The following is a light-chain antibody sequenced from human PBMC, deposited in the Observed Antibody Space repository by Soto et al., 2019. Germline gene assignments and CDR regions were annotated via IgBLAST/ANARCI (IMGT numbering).Light chain of an antibody. Sequence: QSALTQPASVSGSPGQSITISCTGTSSDFGSYNSVSWYQQHPGKAPKLMIYDVSYRPSGVSNRFSGSKSGNTASLTISGLQPEDEADYYCSSYTSITPVLFGGGTKLTVL. CDR3: SSYTSITPVL. V-gene: IGLV2-14*01. CDR2: DVS. J-gene: IGLJ2*01. CDR1: SSDFGSYNS.